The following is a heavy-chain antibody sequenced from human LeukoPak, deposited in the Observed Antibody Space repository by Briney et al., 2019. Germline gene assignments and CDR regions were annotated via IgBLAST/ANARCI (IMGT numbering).Heavy chain of an antibody. D-gene: IGHD2-8*01. J-gene: IGHJ4*02. CDR3: ARDLGYCTNGVCHTRFDY. Sequence: PGGSLRLSCAASGFNFGAYTINWVRQAPGKGLEWVSCIFSRSESILYADLVKGRFTISRDNAKNSLYLQMDSLRVEDTAVYYCARDLGYCTNGVCHTRFDYWGQGTLVAVSS. CDR2: IFSRSESI. CDR1: GFNFGAYT. V-gene: IGHV3-21*04.